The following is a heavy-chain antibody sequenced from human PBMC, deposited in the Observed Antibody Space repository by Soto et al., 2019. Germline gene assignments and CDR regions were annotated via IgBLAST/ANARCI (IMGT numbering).Heavy chain of an antibody. CDR2: IFYSGNT. Sequence: SETLSLTCTVSGGSISGHYCTWIRQPPGKGLEWIGYIFYSGNTNYNPSLRSRVTISVDTSKNQFSLKLNSVTTADTAMYYCARVGSSGWSPDYWGQGTLVTVSS. CDR3: ARVGSSGWSPDY. V-gene: IGHV4-59*11. D-gene: IGHD6-19*01. CDR1: GGSISGHY. J-gene: IGHJ4*02.